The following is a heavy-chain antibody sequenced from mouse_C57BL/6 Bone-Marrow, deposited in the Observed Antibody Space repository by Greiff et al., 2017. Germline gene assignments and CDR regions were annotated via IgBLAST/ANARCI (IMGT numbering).Heavy chain of an antibody. D-gene: IGHD2-3*01. V-gene: IGHV14-2*01. J-gene: IGHJ4*01. CDR3: ARSEDGYYAMDY. CDR2: IDPEDGDT. CDR1: GFNITDYY. Sequence: EVQLQQPGAELVKPGASVKLSCTASGFNITDYYMHWVKQRTEQGLEWIGRIDPEDGDTKYAPKFQGKATITADTSSNTAYLQLSSLTSEDTAVYYCARSEDGYYAMDYWGQGTSVTVSS.